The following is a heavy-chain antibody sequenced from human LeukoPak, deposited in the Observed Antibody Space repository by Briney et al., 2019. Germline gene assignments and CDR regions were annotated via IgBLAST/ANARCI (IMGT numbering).Heavy chain of an antibody. CDR1: GFTFSSHG. CDR3: AKGVKYIVVVTAQHYFDY. J-gene: IGHJ4*02. V-gene: IGHV3-23*01. CDR2: SSSIGGRT. Sequence: GGSLRLSCAASGFTFSSHGMNWVRQAPGKGLEWVSGSSSIGGRTYYADSVKGRFTVTRDNSRDTLHLQMNSLRAEDTGVYYCAKGVKYIVVVTAQHYFDYWGQGTLVTVSS. D-gene: IGHD2-21*02.